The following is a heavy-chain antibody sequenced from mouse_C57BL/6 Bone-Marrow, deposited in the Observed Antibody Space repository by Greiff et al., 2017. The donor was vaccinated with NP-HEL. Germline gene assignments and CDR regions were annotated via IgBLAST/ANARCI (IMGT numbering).Heavy chain of an antibody. V-gene: IGHV1-69*01. CDR1: GYTFTSYW. CDR2: IDPSDSYT. CDR3: ARKGSYYDYED. D-gene: IGHD2-4*01. Sequence: VQLQQPGAELVMPGASVKLSCKASGYTFTSYWTHWVKQRPGQGLEWIGEIDPSDSYTNYNQKFKGKSTLTVDKSSSTAYMQLSSLTSEDSAVYYCARKGSYYDYEDWGQGTLVTVSA. J-gene: IGHJ3*01.